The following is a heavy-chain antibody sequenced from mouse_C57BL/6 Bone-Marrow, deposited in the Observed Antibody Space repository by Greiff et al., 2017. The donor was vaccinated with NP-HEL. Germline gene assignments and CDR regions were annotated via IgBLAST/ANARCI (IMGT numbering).Heavy chain of an antibody. J-gene: IGHJ1*03. CDR3: ASYQLGRGYFDV. V-gene: IGHV1-82*01. CDR2: IYPGDGDT. Sequence: QVQLQQSGPELVKPGASVKISCKASGYAFSSSWMNWVKQRPGKGLEWIGRIYPGDGDTNYNGKFKGKATLTADKSSSTAYMQLSSLTSEDYAVYFCASYQLGRGYFDVWGTGTTVTVSS. D-gene: IGHD4-1*02. CDR1: GYAFSSSW.